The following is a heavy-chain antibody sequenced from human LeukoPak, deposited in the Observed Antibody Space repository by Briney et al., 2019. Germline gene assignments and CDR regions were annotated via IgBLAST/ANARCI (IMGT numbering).Heavy chain of an antibody. CDR2: ISGSGGNS. CDR3: AREDSSPGDY. Sequence: GGSLRLSCAASGFTFSNYAMSWVRQAPGKGLEWVSGISGSGGNSYYADSVKGRFTISRDNSKNSLYLQMNSLRAEDTAVYYCAREDSSPGDYWGQGTLVTVSS. CDR1: GFTFSNYA. J-gene: IGHJ4*02. V-gene: IGHV3-23*01. D-gene: IGHD6-13*01.